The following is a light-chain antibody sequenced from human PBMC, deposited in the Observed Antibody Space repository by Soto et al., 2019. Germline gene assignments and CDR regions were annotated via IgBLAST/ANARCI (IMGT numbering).Light chain of an antibody. CDR1: QSVSSN. CDR3: QQYNNWPHT. J-gene: IGKJ4*01. CDR2: DAS. V-gene: IGKV3-15*01. Sequence: EVVMTQSPATLSVSPGERATLSCRASQSVSSNLVWYQQKPGQAPRLLIYDASTRATGIPARFSGSGSGTEFTLTISGLQSEDCAVYYCQQYNNWPHTFGGGTKVEIK.